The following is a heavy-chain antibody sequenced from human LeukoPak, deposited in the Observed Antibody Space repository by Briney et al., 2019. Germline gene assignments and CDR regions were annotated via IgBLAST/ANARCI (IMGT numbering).Heavy chain of an antibody. J-gene: IGHJ4*02. CDR2: IIPIFGIA. CDR3: ARDANYYDSSGYPIYFDY. D-gene: IGHD3-22*01. Sequence: SVKVSCKASGGTFSSYAISWVRQAPGQGLEWMGRIIPIFGIANYAQKSQGRVTITADKSTSTAYMELSSLRSEDTAMYYCARDANYYDSSGYPIYFDYWGQGTLVTVSS. V-gene: IGHV1-69*10. CDR1: GGTFSSYA.